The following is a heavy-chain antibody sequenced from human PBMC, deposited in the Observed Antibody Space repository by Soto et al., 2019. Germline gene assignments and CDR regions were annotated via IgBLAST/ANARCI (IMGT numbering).Heavy chain of an antibody. V-gene: IGHV3-73*01. J-gene: IGHJ3*02. D-gene: IGHD3-22*01. CDR3: TRLGYDSSGPTTGDAFDI. Sequence: PGGSLRLSCAASGFTFSGSAMHWVRQASGKGLECVGRIRSKANSYATAYAASVKGRFTISRDDSKNTAYLQMNSLKTEDTAMYYCTRLGYDSSGPTTGDAFDIWGQGTMVTVSS. CDR1: GFTFSGSA. CDR2: IRSKANSYAT.